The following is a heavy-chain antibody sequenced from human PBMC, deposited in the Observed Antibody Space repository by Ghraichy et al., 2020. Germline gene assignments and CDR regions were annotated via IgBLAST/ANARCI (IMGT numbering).Heavy chain of an antibody. J-gene: IGHJ4*02. D-gene: IGHD4/OR15-4a*01. CDR2: ITGGGDRT. Sequence: GGSLRLSCAASGFTFGTYGLNWVRQSPGKGLEWVSGITGGGDRTYYSDSVKGRFTISRDNSLNTLFLQMDGLRAEDTAVYYCAKDWLIGATIYYFDFWGQGSRVTVAS. CDR1: GFTFGTYG. CDR3: AKDWLIGATIYYFDF. V-gene: IGHV3-23*01.